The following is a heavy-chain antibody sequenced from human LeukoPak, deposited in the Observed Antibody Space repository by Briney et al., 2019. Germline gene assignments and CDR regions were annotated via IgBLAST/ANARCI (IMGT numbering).Heavy chain of an antibody. CDR2: ISGSGDST. CDR1: VLTFSIYT. Sequence: GGSLRLSCAASVLTFSIYTMNWVRHAPGKGLEWVSGISGSGDSTYYADSVKGRFTISRDNSKNTLYLQMNSLRAEDTAVFYCATGSCSSSTCYRRYWGQGTLVTVSS. J-gene: IGHJ4*02. V-gene: IGHV3-23*01. D-gene: IGHD2-2*02. CDR3: ATGSCSSSTCYRRY.